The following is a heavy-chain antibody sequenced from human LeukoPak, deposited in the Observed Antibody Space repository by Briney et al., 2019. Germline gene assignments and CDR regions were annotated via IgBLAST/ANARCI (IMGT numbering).Heavy chain of an antibody. CDR3: TREDY. CDR2: IIPNSGAT. V-gene: IGHV1-2*02. CDR1: GYTFTGNP. Sequence: ASMKVSCKASGYTFTGNPILWVRQAPGQGLEWMGWIIPNSGATTYAQKFQGRVAMTRDTSISTAFMELSSLRSDDTAVYYCTREDYWGQGTPVTVSS. J-gene: IGHJ4*02.